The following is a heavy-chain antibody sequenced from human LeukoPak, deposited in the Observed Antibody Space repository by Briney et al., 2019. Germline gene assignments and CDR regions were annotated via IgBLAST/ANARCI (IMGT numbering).Heavy chain of an antibody. J-gene: IGHJ4*02. CDR1: GYTFTGYY. V-gene: IGHV1-18*04. CDR3: ARSAYDPGYCTNGVCPSNYFDY. Sequence: ASVKVSCKASGYTFTGYYMHWVRQPPGQGLEWMGWISAYNGNTNYAQKLQGRVTMTTDTSTSTAYMELRSLRSDDTAVYYCARSAYDPGYCTNGVCPSNYFDYWGQGTLVTVSS. D-gene: IGHD2-8*01. CDR2: ISAYNGNT.